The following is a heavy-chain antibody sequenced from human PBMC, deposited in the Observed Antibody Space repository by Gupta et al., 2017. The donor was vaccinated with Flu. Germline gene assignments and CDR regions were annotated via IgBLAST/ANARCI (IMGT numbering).Heavy chain of an antibody. Sequence: EVQLLESGGGLVRPGGSLKLSCGGSGFVFDTYDMNWVRQAPGQGLEWVEFVKEDGSHRTYGDSVKGRFTVYRDNAKNSVFLQMDSLRPEETAVYYCVKSGGEGLDVWFDSWGQGTRVTVSS. CDR3: VKSGGEGLDVWFDS. D-gene: IGHD6-19*01. V-gene: IGHV3-21*02. CDR1: GFVFDTYD. J-gene: IGHJ5*01. CDR2: VKEDGSHR.